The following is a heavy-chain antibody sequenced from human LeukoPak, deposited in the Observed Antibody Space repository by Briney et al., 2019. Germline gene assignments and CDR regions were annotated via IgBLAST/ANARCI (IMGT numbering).Heavy chain of an antibody. CDR2: IRYDGSNK. CDR3: AKSGSGSDPYYFDY. D-gene: IGHD3-10*01. CDR1: GFTFSSYS. Sequence: GGSLRLSCAASGFTFSSYSMHWVRQAPGKGLEWVAFIRYDGSNKYYADSVKGRFTISRDNSKNTLYLQMNSLRAEDTAVYYCAKSGSGSDPYYFDYWGQGTLVTVSS. J-gene: IGHJ4*02. V-gene: IGHV3-30*02.